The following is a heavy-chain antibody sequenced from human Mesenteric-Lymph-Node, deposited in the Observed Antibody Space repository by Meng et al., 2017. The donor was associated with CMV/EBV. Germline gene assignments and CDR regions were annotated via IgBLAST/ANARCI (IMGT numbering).Heavy chain of an antibody. D-gene: IGHD1-14*01. V-gene: IGHV3-23*01. CDR1: GFTFRNYA. J-gene: IGHJ4*02. CDR3: ARDNPDRGFDY. Sequence: GESLKISCAASGFTFRNYAMSWVRQAPSKGLEWVSTINAGATTYYADSVKGRFTISRDNSKNTLYLQMNSLRAEDTAVYYCARDNPDRGFDYWGQGTLVTVSS. CDR2: INAGATT.